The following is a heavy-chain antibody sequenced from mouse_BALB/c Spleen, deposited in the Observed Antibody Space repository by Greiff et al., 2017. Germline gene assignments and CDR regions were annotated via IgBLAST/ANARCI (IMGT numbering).Heavy chain of an antibody. CDR1: GYTFTSYW. CDR3: ARSPFYGNYEGFAY. Sequence: QVQLQQSGAELAKPGASVKMSCKASGYTFTSYWMHWVKQRPGQGLEWIGYINPSTGYTEYNQKFKDKATLTADKSSSTAYMQLSSLTSEDSAVYYCARSPFYGNYEGFAYWGQGTLVTVSA. J-gene: IGHJ3*01. D-gene: IGHD2-10*01. CDR2: INPSTGYT. V-gene: IGHV1-7*01.